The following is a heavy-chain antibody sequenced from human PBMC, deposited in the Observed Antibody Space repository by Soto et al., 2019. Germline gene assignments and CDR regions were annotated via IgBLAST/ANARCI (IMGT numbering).Heavy chain of an antibody. CDR3: ARSQGSSTSLEIYYYYYYGMDV. D-gene: IGHD2-2*01. CDR2: IIPISGTA. Sequence: QVQLVQSGAEVKKPGSSVKVSCKASGGTISSYAISWVRQAPGQGLEWMGGIIPISGTANYAQKFQGRVTITADESTSKAYLELSSLRSEDTAVYYCARSQGSSTSLEIYYYYYYGMDVWGQGTTVTVSS. V-gene: IGHV1-69*01. J-gene: IGHJ6*02. CDR1: GGTISSYA.